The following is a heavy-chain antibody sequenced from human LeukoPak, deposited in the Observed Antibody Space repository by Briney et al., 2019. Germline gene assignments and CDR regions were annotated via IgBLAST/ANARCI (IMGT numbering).Heavy chain of an antibody. D-gene: IGHD6-6*01. Sequence: SETLSLTCAVSGYSISSGYYWGWIRQPPGKGLEWIGSIYHSGSTYYNPSLKSRVTISVDTSQNQFSLKLSSVTAADTAVYYCARRVAARLEDTFDPWGQGTLVTVSS. V-gene: IGHV4-38-2*01. CDR1: GYSISSGYY. CDR3: ARRVAARLEDTFDP. J-gene: IGHJ5*02. CDR2: IYHSGST.